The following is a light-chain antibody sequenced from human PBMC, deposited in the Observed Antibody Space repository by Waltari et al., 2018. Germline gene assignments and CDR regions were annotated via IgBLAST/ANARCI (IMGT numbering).Light chain of an antibody. Sequence: QSVLTQQPSVSAAPRQRVTISCSGTSSNIGSNAVNWYQHVPGNTPKLLMAFNDPRPPWVSDRCSGSKSGTSASLAISGLQPEDEADYYCAAWDDSLDGLVFGGGTKVTVL. J-gene: IGLJ2*01. CDR3: AAWDDSLDGLV. V-gene: IGLV1-36*01. CDR2: FND. CDR1: SSNIGSNA.